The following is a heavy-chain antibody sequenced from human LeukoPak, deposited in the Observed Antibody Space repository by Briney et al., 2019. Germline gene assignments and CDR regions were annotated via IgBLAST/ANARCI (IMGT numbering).Heavy chain of an antibody. CDR3: ARVSSGWYYFDY. CDR1: GGSISSYY. CDR2: IYYSGSS. Sequence: SETLSLTCTVSGGSISSYYWSWIRQPPGKGLEWIGYIYYSGSSNYNPSLKSRVTISVDTSKNQFSLKLSSVTAADTAVYYCARVSSGWYYFDYWGQGTLVTVSS. D-gene: IGHD6-19*01. J-gene: IGHJ4*02. V-gene: IGHV4-59*01.